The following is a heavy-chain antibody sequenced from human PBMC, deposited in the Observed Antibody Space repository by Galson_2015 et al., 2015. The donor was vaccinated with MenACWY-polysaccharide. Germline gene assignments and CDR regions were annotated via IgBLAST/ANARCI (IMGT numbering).Heavy chain of an antibody. Sequence: SLRLSCAASGFTFSSSWMHWVRQAPGKGLVWVSRILSDGSSTSYADSVKGRFTISRDNSKTTLYLQMNSLRPEDTAVYYCARNPSRLDIPAASHWGQGALATVSP. V-gene: IGHV3-74*01. CDR3: ARNPSRLDIPAASH. D-gene: IGHD6-13*01. CDR1: GFTFSSSW. J-gene: IGHJ4*02. CDR2: ILSDGSST.